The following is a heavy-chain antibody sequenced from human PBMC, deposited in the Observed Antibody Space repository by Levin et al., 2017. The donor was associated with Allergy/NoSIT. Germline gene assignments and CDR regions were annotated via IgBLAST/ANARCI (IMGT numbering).Heavy chain of an antibody. D-gene: IGHD4-11*01. J-gene: IGHJ4*02. V-gene: IGHV3-9*01. CDR1: GFTFDDYA. CDR3: AKDIRTTITTEMNY. Sequence: LSLTCVASGFTFDDYAMHWVRQAPGKGLEWVSGISWNSGSIGYADSVKGRFTISRDNAKNSLYLQMNSLRAEDTALYFCAKDIRTTITTEMNYWGQGTLVIVSS. CDR2: ISWNSGSI.